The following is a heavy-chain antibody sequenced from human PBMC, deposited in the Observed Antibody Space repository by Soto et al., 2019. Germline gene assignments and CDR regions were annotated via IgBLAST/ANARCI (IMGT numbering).Heavy chain of an antibody. V-gene: IGHV3-30*18. D-gene: IGHD2-15*01. J-gene: IGHJ6*03. Sequence: GGSLRLSCAASGFTFSSYGMHWVRQAPGKGLEWVAVISYDGSNKYYADSVKGRFTISRDNSKNTLYLQMNSLRAEDTAVYYCAKDLDCSGGSCYSGYYYYYYMDVWGKGTTVTVSS. CDR2: ISYDGSNK. CDR1: GFTFSSYG. CDR3: AKDLDCSGGSCYSGYYYYYYMDV.